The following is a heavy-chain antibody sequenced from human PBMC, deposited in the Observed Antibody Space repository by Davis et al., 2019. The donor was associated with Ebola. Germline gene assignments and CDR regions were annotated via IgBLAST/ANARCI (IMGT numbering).Heavy chain of an antibody. Sequence: GESLKIPCKGSGYSFTSYWIGWVRQMPGKGLEWMGTIYPGDSDTRYSPSFQGQVTISADKPISTAYLQWSSLKASDTAMYYCATLRGGDYYYYGMDVWGQRTTVTVSS. V-gene: IGHV5-51*04. D-gene: IGHD4-17*01. CDR3: ATLRGGDYYYYGMDV. CDR1: GYSFTSYW. J-gene: IGHJ6*02. CDR2: IYPGDSDT.